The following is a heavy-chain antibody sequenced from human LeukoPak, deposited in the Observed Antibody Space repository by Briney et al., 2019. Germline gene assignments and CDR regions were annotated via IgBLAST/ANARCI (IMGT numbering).Heavy chain of an antibody. CDR3: TRVGSSYCSGTSCRTFDY. CDR1: GFSFRNYA. Sequence: GRSLRLSCAASGFSFRNYAMHWVRQAPGKGLEWVALISYDGSDKFYADSVKGRFTMSRDNSKNTLYLQMNSLRTEDTAVYYCTRVGSSYCSGTSCRTFDYWGQETLVTVSS. V-gene: IGHV3-30-3*01. D-gene: IGHD2-2*01. J-gene: IGHJ4*02. CDR2: ISYDGSDK.